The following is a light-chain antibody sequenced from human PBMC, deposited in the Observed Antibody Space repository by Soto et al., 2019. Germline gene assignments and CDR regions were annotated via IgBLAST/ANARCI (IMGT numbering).Light chain of an antibody. V-gene: IGKV4-1*01. CDR1: QSVLSSSNNKNY. J-gene: IGKJ4*01. CDR2: WAS. Sequence: DIVMTQSPDSLAVSLGERATINCKSSQSVLSSSNNKNYLAWYQQKPGQPPKLFIYWASTRESGVPDRLSGSGSETDFALTISSLQAEDVALYYCQQYHSTPLTFGGGTKVEIK. CDR3: QQYHSTPLT.